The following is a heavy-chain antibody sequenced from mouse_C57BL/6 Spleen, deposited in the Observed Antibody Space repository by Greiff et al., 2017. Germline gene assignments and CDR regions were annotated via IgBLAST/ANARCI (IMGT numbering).Heavy chain of an antibody. V-gene: IGHV3-6*01. Sequence: EVQLQESGPGLVKPSQSLSLTCSVTGYSITSGYYWNWIRQFPGNKLEWMGYISYDGSNNYNPYLKNRISITRDTSKNQFFLKLNSVTTEDTATYYCATHGYPYYFDYWGQGTTLTVSS. CDR2: ISYDGSN. J-gene: IGHJ2*01. D-gene: IGHD2-2*01. CDR1: GYSITSGYY. CDR3: ATHGYPYYFDY.